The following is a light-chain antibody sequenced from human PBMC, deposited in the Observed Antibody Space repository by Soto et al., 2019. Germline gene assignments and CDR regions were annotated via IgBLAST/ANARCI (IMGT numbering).Light chain of an antibody. CDR3: QQVNSSPST. V-gene: IGKV1-9*01. CDR1: QGISSH. CDR2: AAS. J-gene: IGKJ5*01. Sequence: DIQLTHSPSFLSASVGYRFNITCRASQGISSHLAWYQQKPGKAPKLLIYAASTLQSGVPPRFGGSGSGTDFTLTISSLKPEDFATYYCQQVNSSPSTFGQGTRLEIK.